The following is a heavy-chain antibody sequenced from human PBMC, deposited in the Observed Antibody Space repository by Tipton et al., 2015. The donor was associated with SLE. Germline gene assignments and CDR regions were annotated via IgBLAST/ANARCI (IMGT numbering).Heavy chain of an antibody. J-gene: IGHJ5*02. CDR3: ARDRFGYFYAVGP. Sequence: GSLRLSCTASGFTFTDYTMTWIRQAPGRGLEWISYVSRGGDTIYYADSVRGRFTLSRDNAKNSLFLQMDNLRPEDTAVYYCARDRFGYFYAVGPWGHGTLVTGSP. D-gene: IGHD2-2*03. V-gene: IGHV3-11*01. CDR2: VSRGGDTI. CDR1: GFTFTDYT.